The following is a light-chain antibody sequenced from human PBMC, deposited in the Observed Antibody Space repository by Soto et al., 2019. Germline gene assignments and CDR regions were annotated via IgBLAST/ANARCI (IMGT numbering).Light chain of an antibody. CDR1: QTIYSN. J-gene: IGKJ4*01. Sequence: IGMTQSPATLSVSPGEIATLSCSASQTIYSNVAWYQQRPGQPPRLLIYRASSRATGIPARFSGSGSGTDFTLTISSLEPEDFAVYYCQQYGSSPLTFGGGTKVDIK. CDR3: QQYGSSPLT. CDR2: RAS. V-gene: IGKV3-15*01.